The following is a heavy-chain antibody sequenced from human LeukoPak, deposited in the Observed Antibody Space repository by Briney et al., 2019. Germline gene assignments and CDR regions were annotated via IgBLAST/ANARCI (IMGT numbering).Heavy chain of an antibody. Sequence: GASVKVSCKASGYTFTSYYMHWVRQAPGQGLEWMGIINPSGGSTTYAQKFQGRVTMTRDTSTSTVYMELSSLRSEDTAVYCCARRGYYYDSSEYDWFDPWGQGTLVTVSS. J-gene: IGHJ5*02. CDR3: ARRGYYYDSSEYDWFDP. D-gene: IGHD3-22*01. V-gene: IGHV1-46*01. CDR1: GYTFTSYY. CDR2: INPSGGST.